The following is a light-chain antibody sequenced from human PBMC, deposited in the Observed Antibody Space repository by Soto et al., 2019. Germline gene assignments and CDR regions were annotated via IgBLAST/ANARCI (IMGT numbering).Light chain of an antibody. CDR3: QQFGSSLLT. Sequence: EIVLTQSPGTLSLSPGERATLSCRASQSVSSSYLAWYQQKPGQAPRLLIYGASSRATAIPDRFSGSGSGTDFTLTISRLEPEDFAVYYCQQFGSSLLTFGGGTKVEFK. J-gene: IGKJ4*01. CDR1: QSVSSSY. V-gene: IGKV3-20*01. CDR2: GAS.